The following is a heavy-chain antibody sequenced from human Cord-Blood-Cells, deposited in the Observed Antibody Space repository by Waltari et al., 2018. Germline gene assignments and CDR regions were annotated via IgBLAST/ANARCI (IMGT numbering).Heavy chain of an antibody. CDR2: TYYRSKGYN. Sequence: QVQLQQSGPGLVKPSPTLSLTCAISGDSVSRNSADWNWIRQSPSRGFEWLGRTYYRSKGYNAYAVSVKSRLTIDPDTANNQFSLQLNSVSPGDTAVYYCARGRMVVVTAIPAFDIWGQGTMVTVSS. CDR3: ARGRMVVVTAIPAFDI. J-gene: IGHJ3*02. D-gene: IGHD2-21*02. CDR1: GDSVSRNSAD. V-gene: IGHV6-1*01.